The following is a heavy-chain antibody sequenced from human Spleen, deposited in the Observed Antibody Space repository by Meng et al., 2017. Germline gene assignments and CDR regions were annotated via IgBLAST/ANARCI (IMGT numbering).Heavy chain of an antibody. Sequence: QVQLVQSGAEVKKPGASVKVSCKASGYTFTSYQIHWVRQAPGQGLEWMGWIHPSGHPTYAQKFQGRVTMTIDTSTTTASMELRSLRSDDSALYYCVKHSSDWSLGSWGQGTLVTRLL. V-gene: IGHV1-46*01. CDR3: VKHSSDWSLGS. CDR2: IHPSGHP. D-gene: IGHD6-19*01. CDR1: GYTFTSYQ. J-gene: IGHJ4*02.